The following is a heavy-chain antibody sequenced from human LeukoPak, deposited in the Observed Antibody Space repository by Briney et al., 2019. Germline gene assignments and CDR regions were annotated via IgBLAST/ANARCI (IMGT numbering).Heavy chain of an antibody. CDR2: IKEDGSEK. J-gene: IGHJ4*02. CDR1: GFTFSTYW. CDR3: ARDRGWLQFDY. D-gene: IGHD5-24*01. Sequence: PGGSLRLSCAASGFTFSTYWMSWVRQAPGKGLEWVANIKEDGSEKYYVDSVKGRFTISRDNVKNSLYLQMNSLRAEDTAVYYCARDRGWLQFDYWGQGTLVTVSS. V-gene: IGHV3-7*01.